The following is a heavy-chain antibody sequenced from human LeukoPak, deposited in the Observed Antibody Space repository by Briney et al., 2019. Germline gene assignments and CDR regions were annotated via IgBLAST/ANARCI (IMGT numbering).Heavy chain of an antibody. CDR3: ARHRAYSSSSPFDY. CDR2: IYYTGST. D-gene: IGHD6-6*01. J-gene: IGHJ4*02. CDR1: GGSISSLY. V-gene: IGHV4-59*08. Sequence: SETLSLTCSVSGGSISSLYWSWIRQPPGKGLEWIGYIYYTGSTNYNPSLKSRVTMFVDMSKNQFSLGLSSVTAADTAVYYCARHRAYSSSSPFDYWGQGTLVTVSS.